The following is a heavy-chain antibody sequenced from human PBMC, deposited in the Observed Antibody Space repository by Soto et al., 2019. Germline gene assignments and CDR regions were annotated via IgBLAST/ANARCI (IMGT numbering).Heavy chain of an antibody. V-gene: IGHV4-31*03. D-gene: IGHD3-10*01. J-gene: IGHJ4*02. Sequence: QVQLQESGPGLVKPSQTLSLTCTVSGGSIRGGDYYWSWIRQHPGKRLEWIGYIFYSGNSFYNPSLKSGVTISVDTSKNQFSLQLSSVTAADTAIYYCARLSSLYYNSDYGGYYFDYWGQGTLVSVSS. CDR1: GGSIRGGDYY. CDR3: ARLSSLYYNSDYGGYYFDY. CDR2: IFYSGNS.